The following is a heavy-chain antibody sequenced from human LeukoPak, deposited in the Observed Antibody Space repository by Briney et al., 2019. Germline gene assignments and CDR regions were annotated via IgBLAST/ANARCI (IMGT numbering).Heavy chain of an antibody. D-gene: IGHD1-26*01. Sequence: GSLRLSCAASGFTFSSYGMHWVRQAPGKGLEWVAVISYDGSNKYYADSVKGRFTISRDNSKNTLYLQMNSLRAEDTAVYYCAKGVVGATSYFDYWGQGTLVTVSS. CDR1: GFTFSSYG. J-gene: IGHJ4*02. CDR2: ISYDGSNK. V-gene: IGHV3-30*18. CDR3: AKGVVGATSYFDY.